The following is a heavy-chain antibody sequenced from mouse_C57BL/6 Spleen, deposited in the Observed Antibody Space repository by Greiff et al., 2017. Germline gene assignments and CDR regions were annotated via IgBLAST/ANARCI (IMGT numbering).Heavy chain of an antibody. J-gene: IGHJ4*01. CDR2: IHPNSGST. CDR3: ASFNWDWAMDY. CDR1: GYTFTSYW. V-gene: IGHV1-64*01. D-gene: IGHD4-1*01. Sequence: VQLQQPGAELVKPGASVKLSCKASGYTFTSYWMHWVKQRPGQGLEWIGMIHPNSGSTNYNEKFKSKATLTVDKSSSTAYMQLSSLTSEDSAVYYCASFNWDWAMDYWGQGTSVTVSS.